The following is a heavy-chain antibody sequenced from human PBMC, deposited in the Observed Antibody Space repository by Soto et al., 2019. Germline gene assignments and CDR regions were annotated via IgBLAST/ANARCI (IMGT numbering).Heavy chain of an antibody. J-gene: IGHJ6*02. Sequence: ASVKVSCKAIGYSFTSHYMHWVRQAPGQGLEWMGLINPSGGSTSYAQKFQGRVTMTRDTSTSTVYMELSSLRSEDTAVYYCARVVRNYYGMDVWGQGTTVTVSS. V-gene: IGHV1-46*01. CDR1: GYSFTSHY. CDR3: ARVVRNYYGMDV. CDR2: INPSGGST. D-gene: IGHD2-15*01.